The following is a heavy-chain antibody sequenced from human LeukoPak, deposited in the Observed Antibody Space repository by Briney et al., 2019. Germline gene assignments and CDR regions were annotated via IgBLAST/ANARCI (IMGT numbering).Heavy chain of an antibody. Sequence: SETLSLTCTVSGYSISSGYYWGWIRQPPGQGLEWIGSIYHSGSTYYNPSLKSRATISVDTSKNQFSLKLSSVTAAGTAVYYCARDSVYVYDFWSGYPTNWFDPWGQGTLVTVSS. CDR3: ARDSVYVYDFWSGYPTNWFDP. J-gene: IGHJ5*02. D-gene: IGHD3-3*01. CDR2: IYHSGST. V-gene: IGHV4-38-2*02. CDR1: GYSISSGYY.